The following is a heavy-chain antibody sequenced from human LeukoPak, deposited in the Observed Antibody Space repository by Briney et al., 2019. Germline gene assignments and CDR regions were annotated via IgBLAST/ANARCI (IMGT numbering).Heavy chain of an antibody. CDR2: ISSSSSYI. Sequence: PGGSLRLSCAASGFTFSSYSMNWVRQAPGKGLEWVSSISSSSSYIYYTDSVKGRFTISREHVQNSLYLQMNRQRAEDTAVYYCARDPYYDILTGYYSPYYCVYWGRGSVDTVSS. J-gene: IGHJ4*02. D-gene: IGHD3-9*01. CDR3: ARDPYYDILTGYYSPYYCVY. CDR1: GFTFSSYS. V-gene: IGHV3-21*01.